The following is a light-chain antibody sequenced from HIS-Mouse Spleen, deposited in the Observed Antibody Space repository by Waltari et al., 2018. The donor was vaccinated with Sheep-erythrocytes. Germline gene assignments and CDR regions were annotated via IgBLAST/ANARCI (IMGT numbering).Light chain of an antibody. V-gene: IGLV2-11*01. CDR2: DVS. Sequence: QSALTQPRPVSGSPGQSVTLPCPGPSSDVGGYNYVPWYTQHPGKAPKLMVYDVSKRPSGVPDRFSGSKSGNTASLTISGLQAEDEADYYCCSYAGSYNHVFATGTKVTVL. J-gene: IGLJ1*01. CDR1: SSDVGGYNY. CDR3: CSYAGSYNHV.